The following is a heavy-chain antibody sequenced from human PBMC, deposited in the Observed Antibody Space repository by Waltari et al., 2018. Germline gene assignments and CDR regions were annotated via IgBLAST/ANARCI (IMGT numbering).Heavy chain of an antibody. V-gene: IGHV4-39*01. Sequence: QLQLQESGPGLVKPSETLSLTCSVSGGSITSNRHYWGWIRQPPGQAPEWIWTVSYSGATYHCPSLQSRGTISRDTSKNQLSLNLGSVTAADTAVYYCSTYIGASIGTAAFDVWGQGTMGTVSS. CDR2: VSYSGAT. J-gene: IGHJ3*01. D-gene: IGHD5-12*01. CDR3: STYIGASIGTAAFDV. CDR1: GGSITSNRHY.